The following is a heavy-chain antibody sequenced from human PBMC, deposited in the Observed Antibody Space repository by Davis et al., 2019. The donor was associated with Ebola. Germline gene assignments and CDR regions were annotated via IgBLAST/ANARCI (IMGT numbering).Heavy chain of an antibody. D-gene: IGHD6-19*01. J-gene: IGHJ4*02. CDR2: INHSGST. CDR3: ARHSDIAVAAGLDY. V-gene: IGHV4-34*01. Sequence: SETLSLTCAVSGGSFSGYYWRWIRQPPGKGLEWIGEINHSGSTNYNPSLKSRVTISVDTSKNQFSLKLSSVTAADTAVYYCARHSDIAVAAGLDYWGQGTLVTVSS. CDR1: GGSFSGYY.